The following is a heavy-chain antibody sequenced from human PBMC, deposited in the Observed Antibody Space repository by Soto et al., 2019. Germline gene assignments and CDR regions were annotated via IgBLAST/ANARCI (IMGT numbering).Heavy chain of an antibody. CDR2: IFSNDEK. V-gene: IGHV2-26*01. J-gene: IGHJ5*02. CDR1: GFSLSNARMG. D-gene: IGHD3-10*01. CDR3: ARIQTGITMVRGVSNWFDP. Sequence: QVTLKESGPVLVKPTETLTLTCTVSGFSLSNARMGVSWIRQPPGKALEWLAHIFSNDEKSYSTSLKSRLTISKDTSKSQVVLTMTNIDPVDTATYYCARIQTGITMVRGVSNWFDPWGQGTLVTVSS.